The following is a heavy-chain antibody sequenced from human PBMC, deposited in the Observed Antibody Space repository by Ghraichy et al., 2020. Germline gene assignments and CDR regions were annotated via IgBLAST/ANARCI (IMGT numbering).Heavy chain of an antibody. CDR2: IYYSGST. D-gene: IGHD2-2*02. Sequence: SETLSLTCTVSGGSISSYYWSWIRQPPGKGLEWIGYIYYSGSTNYNPSLKSRVTISVDMSKNQFSLKVSSVTAADTAVYYCARSPRYCSSTSCHMGGWFDPWGQGTLVTVSS. J-gene: IGHJ5*02. CDR1: GGSISSYY. V-gene: IGHV4-59*01. CDR3: ARSPRYCSSTSCHMGGWFDP.